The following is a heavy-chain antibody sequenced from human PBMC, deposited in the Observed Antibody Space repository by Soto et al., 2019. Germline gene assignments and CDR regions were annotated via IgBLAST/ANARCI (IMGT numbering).Heavy chain of an antibody. CDR1: GFTFSDYY. J-gene: IGHJ4*02. CDR2: ISSSGNII. CDR3: AKMSSETYYHPVFS. D-gene: IGHD1-26*01. Sequence: QVQLVESGGGLVKTGGSLRIVCEASGFTFSDYYMSWVRQAPGKGLEWVSYISSSGNIIYYADSVKGRFTISRDNAKNSVYLQMSSLRAEDTALYFCAKMSSETYYHPVFSWGQGTLVTVSS. V-gene: IGHV3-11*01.